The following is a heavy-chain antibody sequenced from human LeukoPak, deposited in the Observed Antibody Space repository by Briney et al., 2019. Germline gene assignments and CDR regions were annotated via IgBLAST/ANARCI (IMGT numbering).Heavy chain of an antibody. CDR2: IYYSGST. V-gene: IGHV4-59*12. J-gene: IGHJ4*02. D-gene: IGHD3-10*01. Sequence: SETLSLTCTVSGGSISSYYWSWIRQPPGKGLEWIGYIYYSGSTNYNPSLKSRVTISLDTSRNQFSLKLSSVTAADTAVYYCARRSSYGSGSYRGTLDYWGQGTLVTVSS. CDR1: GGSISSYY. CDR3: ARRSSYGSGSYRGTLDY.